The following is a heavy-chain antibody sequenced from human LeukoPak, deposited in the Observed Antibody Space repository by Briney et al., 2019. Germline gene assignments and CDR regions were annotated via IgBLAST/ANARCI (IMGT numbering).Heavy chain of an antibody. D-gene: IGHD2-8*01. V-gene: IGHV3-15*01. CDR3: ATSSNSWS. J-gene: IGHJ5*02. CDR2: IKSKSDGGTT. CDR1: GFNFNNAW. Sequence: GGSLRLSCATSGFNFNNAWMSWVRQAPGKGLEWVGRIKSKSDGGTTDYPAPGKGRFTISRRNSKSTVYLQMNSLTSDDTAIYYCATSSNSWSWGQGTLVTVSS.